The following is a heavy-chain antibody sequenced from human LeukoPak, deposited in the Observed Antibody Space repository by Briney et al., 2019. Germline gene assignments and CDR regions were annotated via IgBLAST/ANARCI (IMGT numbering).Heavy chain of an antibody. CDR2: IYSGGST. Sequence: PGGSLRLSCAASGFTVSSNYMSWVRQAPGKGLEWVSVIYSGGSTYYADSVKGRFTISRHNSKNTLYLQMNSLRAEGTAVYYCARDYYDSSGANWFDPWGQGTLVTVSS. CDR1: GFTVSSNY. CDR3: ARDYYDSSGANWFDP. D-gene: IGHD3-22*01. V-gene: IGHV3-53*04. J-gene: IGHJ5*02.